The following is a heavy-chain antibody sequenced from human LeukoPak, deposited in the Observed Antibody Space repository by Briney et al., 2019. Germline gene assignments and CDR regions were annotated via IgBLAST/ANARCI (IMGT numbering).Heavy chain of an antibody. CDR3: ARMAIVVVPAANNWFDP. CDR2: INPNSGGT. V-gene: IGHV1-2*06. D-gene: IGHD2-2*03. J-gene: IGHJ5*02. CDR1: GYTFTGYY. Sequence: VASVKVSCKASGYTFTGYYMHWVRQAAPGQGLEWMGRINPNSGGTNYAQKFQGRVTMTRDTSISTAYMELSRLRSDDTAVYYCARMAIVVVPAANNWFDPWGQGTLVTVSS.